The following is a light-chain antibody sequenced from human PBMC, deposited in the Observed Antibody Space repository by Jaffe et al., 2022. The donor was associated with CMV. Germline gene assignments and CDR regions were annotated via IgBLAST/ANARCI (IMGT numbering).Light chain of an antibody. CDR2: DVS. CDR3: CSYAGKSTFDV. CDR1: SSDVGGYNY. V-gene: IGLV2-11*01. Sequence: QSALTQPHSVSGSPGQSVTISCTGTSSDVGGYNYVSWYQQYPGKAPRLVIYDVSERPTGVPDRFSGSKSGNTASLTISGLQAEDEGDYFCCSYAGKSTFDVFGSGTKVTVL. J-gene: IGLJ1*01.